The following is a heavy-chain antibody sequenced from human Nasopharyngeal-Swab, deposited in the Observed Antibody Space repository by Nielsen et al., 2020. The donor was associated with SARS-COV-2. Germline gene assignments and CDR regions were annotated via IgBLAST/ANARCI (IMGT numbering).Heavy chain of an antibody. CDR2: IKQDGSEK. D-gene: IGHD4-17*01. J-gene: IGHJ6*02. Sequence: VRQAPGKGLEWVANIKQDGSEKYYVDSVKGRLTISRDNAKNSLYLQMNSLRVEDTAVYYCARESRDDYGDYPLLYYYFYGMDVWGQGTTVTVSS. V-gene: IGHV3-7*01. CDR3: ARESRDDYGDYPLLYYYFYGMDV.